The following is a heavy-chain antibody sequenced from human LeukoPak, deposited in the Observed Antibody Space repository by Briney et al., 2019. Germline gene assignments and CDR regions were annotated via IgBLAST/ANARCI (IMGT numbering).Heavy chain of an antibody. CDR3: ARSGIRPKYYDILTGYSYYDSSGYSPFDY. J-gene: IGHJ4*02. Sequence: ASVKVSCKASGGTFSSYGISWVRQAPGQGLEWMGWISAYNGNTNYAQKLQGRVTMTTDTSTSTAYMELRSLRSDDTAVYYCARSGIRPKYYDILTGYSYYDSSGYSPFDYWGQGTLVTVSS. CDR1: GGTFSSYG. D-gene: IGHD3-9*01. V-gene: IGHV1-18*01. CDR2: ISAYNGNT.